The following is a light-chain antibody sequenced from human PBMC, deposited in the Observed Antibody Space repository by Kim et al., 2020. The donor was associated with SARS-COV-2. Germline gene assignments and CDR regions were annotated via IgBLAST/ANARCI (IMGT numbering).Light chain of an antibody. Sequence: EIVLTQSPATLSLSPGERATISCRASQSVSSYLAWYQQKPGQAPRLLIYDTSNRATGIPARFSGSGSGTDFTLTISSLEPDDFAVYYCQQRGKWPLTFGGGTKLEIK. CDR3: QQRGKWPLT. J-gene: IGKJ4*01. V-gene: IGKV3-11*01. CDR1: QSVSSY. CDR2: DTS.